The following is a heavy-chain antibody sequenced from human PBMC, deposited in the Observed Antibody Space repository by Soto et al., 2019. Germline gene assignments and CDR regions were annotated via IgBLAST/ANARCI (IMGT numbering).Heavy chain of an antibody. V-gene: IGHV1-8*01. D-gene: IGHD5-18*01. CDR2: MNPNSGNT. J-gene: IGHJ4*02. CDR3: ARGALGTADYFDY. CDR1: GYTFTSYD. Sequence: ASVKVSCKASGYTFTSYDINWLRQGTGQGLEWMGWMNPNSGNTGYAQKFQGRVTMTRNTSISTAYMELSSLRSEDTAVYYCARGALGTADYFDYWGQGTLVTVSS.